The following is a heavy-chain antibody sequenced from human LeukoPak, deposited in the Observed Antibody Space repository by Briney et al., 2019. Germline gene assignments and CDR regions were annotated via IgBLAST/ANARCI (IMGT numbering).Heavy chain of an antibody. CDR2: INPNTYDP. CDR1: GYTFSGYY. D-gene: IGHD4-17*01. Sequence: ASVKVSCKSSGYTFSGYYMHWVRHAPGQGLEWMGWINPNTYDPYYAQKFQGRVTMTRDTSISTDYMELSTLRSDDTAVYYCARKGADYGDYDYWGQGTLVTVSS. CDR3: ARKGADYGDYDY. J-gene: IGHJ4*02. V-gene: IGHV1-2*02.